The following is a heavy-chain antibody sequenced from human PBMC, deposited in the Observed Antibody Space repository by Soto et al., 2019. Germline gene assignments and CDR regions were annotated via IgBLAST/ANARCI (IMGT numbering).Heavy chain of an antibody. D-gene: IGHD3-9*01. V-gene: IGHV4-34*01. Sequence: SQPIYLTRAVSGGSCGGYYWRWVRQPPRKGMEWIGEINHSGSTNYNPSLKSRVTISVDTSKNQFSLKLSSVTAADKAVYYCARVFSVVRAVLCFVDWLPPAPFYGIDYWGKCPTVTV. CDR2: INHSGST. CDR3: ARVFSVVRAVLCFVDWLPPAPFYGIDY. J-gene: IGHJ6*04. CDR1: GGSCGGYY.